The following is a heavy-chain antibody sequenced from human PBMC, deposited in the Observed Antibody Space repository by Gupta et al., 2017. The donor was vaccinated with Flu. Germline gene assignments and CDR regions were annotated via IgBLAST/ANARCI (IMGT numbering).Heavy chain of an antibody. Sequence: QVQLVESGGGSVKPGGSLSLPCAASAFPFSDYYMSWIRQAPGKGLDEVSYISSSGSTIYYAGSVKGRFTISRDNAKNSLSLKMNSLRAEDTAVYYCARGARRLYYFDYWGQGTLVTVSS. CDR1: AFPFSDYY. CDR2: ISSSGSTI. D-gene: IGHD2-15*01. V-gene: IGHV3-11*01. CDR3: ARGARRLYYFDY. J-gene: IGHJ4*02.